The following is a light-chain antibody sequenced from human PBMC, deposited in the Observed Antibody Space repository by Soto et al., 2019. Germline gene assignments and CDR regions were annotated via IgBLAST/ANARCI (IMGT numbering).Light chain of an antibody. V-gene: IGKV3-15*01. CDR2: GAS. Sequence: EIVITHSPSTLSVSPVERATLSCMASQSVSSNLAWYQQEPGQAPRLLIYGASTRATGIPARFSGSGSGTEFTLTISSLQPEDFATYYCQKANSFPLNFGGGTKVDIK. CDR1: QSVSSN. CDR3: QKANSFPLN. J-gene: IGKJ4*01.